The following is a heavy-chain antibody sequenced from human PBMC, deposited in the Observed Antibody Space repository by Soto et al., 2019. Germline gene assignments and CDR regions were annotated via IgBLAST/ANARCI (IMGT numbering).Heavy chain of an antibody. V-gene: IGHV3-21*01. J-gene: IGHJ4*02. CDR3: ARDPVHYDSSGHFDY. CDR2: ISSSSSYI. Sequence: LRLSCAASGFTFSSYSMNWVRQAPGKGLEWVSSISSSSSYIYYADSVKGRFTISRDNAKNSLYLQMNSLRAEDTAVYYCARDPVHYDSSGHFDYWGQGTLVTVSS. CDR1: GFTFSSYS. D-gene: IGHD3-22*01.